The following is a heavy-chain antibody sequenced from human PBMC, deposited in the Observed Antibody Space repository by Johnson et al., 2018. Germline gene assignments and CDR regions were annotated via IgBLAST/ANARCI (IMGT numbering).Heavy chain of an antibody. Sequence: VQLVESGGGVVQPGRSLRLSCAASGFTFSSYGMHWVRQAPGKGLEWVAVIWYDGSIKYYADSVKGRFTTSRDNSKNTPYLQMNSLGAEDTAVYYCASPMYSRAAFDIWGQGTMVTVSS. V-gene: IGHV3-33*01. D-gene: IGHD6-13*01. CDR1: GFTFSSYG. J-gene: IGHJ3*02. CDR2: IWYDGSIK. CDR3: ASPMYSRAAFDI.